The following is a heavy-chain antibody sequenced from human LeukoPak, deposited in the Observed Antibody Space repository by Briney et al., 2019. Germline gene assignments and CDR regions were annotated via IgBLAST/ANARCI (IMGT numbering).Heavy chain of an antibody. CDR2: IKQDGSEK. D-gene: IGHD1-26*01. J-gene: IGHJ5*02. V-gene: IGHV3-7*03. Sequence: GGSLRLSCAASGFTFSSYWMSWVRQAPGKGLEWVANIKQDGSEKYYVDSVKGRFTISRDNAKNSLYLQMNSLRAEDTAVYYCARDNEVGAPRLAGFDPWGQGTLVTVSS. CDR1: GFTFSSYW. CDR3: ARDNEVGAPRLAGFDP.